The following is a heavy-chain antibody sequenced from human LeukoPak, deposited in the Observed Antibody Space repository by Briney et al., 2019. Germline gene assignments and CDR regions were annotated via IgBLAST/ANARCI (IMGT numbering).Heavy chain of an antibody. D-gene: IGHD5-18*01. V-gene: IGHV4-34*01. CDR2: INHSGST. J-gene: IGHJ5*02. CDR3: ATVDTATNWFDP. CDR1: GGSFSGYY. Sequence: SETLSLTFAVYGGSFSGYYWSWIRQPPGKGLEWIGEINHSGSTNYNPSLKSRVTISVDTSKNQFSLKLSSVTAADTAVYYCATVDTATNWFDPWGQGTLVTVSS.